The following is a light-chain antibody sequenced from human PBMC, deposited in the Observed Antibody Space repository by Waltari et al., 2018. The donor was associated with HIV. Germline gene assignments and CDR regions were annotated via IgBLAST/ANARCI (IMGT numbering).Light chain of an antibody. J-gene: IGLJ3*02. CDR3: CSYVGSNVWV. CDR1: SSDVGTYNL. CDR2: EVT. Sequence: QSVLTQPASVSGSPGQSITISCTGTSSDVGTYNLVSWYQTHPGKAPKLIIYEVTKRPSGVSNRLSGSKAGNTASLTISGLQAEDEADYYCCSYVGSNVWVFGGGTKLTVL. V-gene: IGLV2-23*02.